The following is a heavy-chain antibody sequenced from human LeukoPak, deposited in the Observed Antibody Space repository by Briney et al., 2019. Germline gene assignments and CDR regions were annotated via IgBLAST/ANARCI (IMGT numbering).Heavy chain of an antibody. CDR3: ARSSFMGYCSSTSCYSFDY. D-gene: IGHD2-2*01. J-gene: IGHJ4*02. CDR1: GFTFSSYA. Sequence: GRSLRLSCAASGFTFSSYAMHWVRQAPGKGLEWVAVISYDGSNKYYADSVKGRFTISRDNSKNTLYLQMNSLRAEDTAVYYCARSSFMGYCSSTSCYSFDYWGQGTLVTVSS. CDR2: ISYDGSNK. V-gene: IGHV3-30-3*01.